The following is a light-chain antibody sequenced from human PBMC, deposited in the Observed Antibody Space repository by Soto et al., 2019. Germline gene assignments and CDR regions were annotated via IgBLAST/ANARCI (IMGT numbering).Light chain of an antibody. J-gene: IGKJ3*01. CDR2: DAS. V-gene: IGKV1-13*02. CDR3: QQFNSYPRT. CDR1: QGISSA. Sequence: AIQLTQSPSSLSASVGDRVTITRRASQGISSALAWYQQKPGQAPKLLIYDASSLESGVPSRFSGSGSGTDFTLTISSLQPEDFATYYCQQFNSYPRTFGPGTKVDIK.